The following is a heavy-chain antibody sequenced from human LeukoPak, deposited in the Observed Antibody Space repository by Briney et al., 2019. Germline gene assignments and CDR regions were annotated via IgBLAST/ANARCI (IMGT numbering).Heavy chain of an antibody. Sequence: GASVKVSCKASGYTFTSYGISWVRQAPGQGLEWMGGIIPIFGTANYAQKFQGRVTITADESTSTAYMELSSLRSGDTAVYYCARSVAGTFDYWGQGTLVTVSS. CDR1: GYTFTSYG. V-gene: IGHV1-69*13. CDR2: IIPIFGTA. D-gene: IGHD6-19*01. J-gene: IGHJ4*02. CDR3: ARSVAGTFDY.